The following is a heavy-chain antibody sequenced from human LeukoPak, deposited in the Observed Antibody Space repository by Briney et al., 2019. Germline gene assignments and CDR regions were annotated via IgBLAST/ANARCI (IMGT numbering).Heavy chain of an antibody. J-gene: IGHJ4*02. CDR3: ARDAAYGSGSYEIYYFDY. V-gene: IGHV3-30-3*01. CDR2: ISYDGSNK. CDR1: GFTFSSYA. D-gene: IGHD3-10*01. Sequence: PGGSLRLSCAASGFTFSSYAMHWVRQAPGKGLEWVAVISYDGSNKYYADSVKGRFTISRDNSKNTLYLQMNSLRAEDTAVYYCARDAAYGSGSYEIYYFDYWGQGTLVTVSS.